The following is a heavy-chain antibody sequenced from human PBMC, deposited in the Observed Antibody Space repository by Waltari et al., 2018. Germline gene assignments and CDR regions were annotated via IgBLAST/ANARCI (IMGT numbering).Heavy chain of an antibody. CDR3: ARYYGNGEGWLDP. J-gene: IGHJ5*02. Sequence: QLQLQESGPGLVKPSETLSLTCTVSGGSISSGSYYWGWIRQPPGKGLESMGYISYRGTTYYNLSLKSRVTMSVDTSRDQYSLSLRSVAAADTAVYYCARYYGNGEGWLDPWGQGTLVTVSS. CDR2: ISYRGTT. CDR1: GGSISSGSYY. V-gene: IGHV4-39*07. D-gene: IGHD3-3*01.